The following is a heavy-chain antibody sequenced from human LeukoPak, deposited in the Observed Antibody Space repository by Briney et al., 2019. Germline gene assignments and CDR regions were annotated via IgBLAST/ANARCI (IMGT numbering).Heavy chain of an antibody. Sequence: GGSLRLSCAASGFTFSNAWMSWVRQAPGKGLEWVANIKQDGSEKYYVDSVKGRFTISRDNAKNSLYLQMNSLRAEDTAVYYCARSSAGFDPWGQGTLVTVSS. CDR1: GFTFSNAW. CDR2: IKQDGSEK. J-gene: IGHJ5*02. D-gene: IGHD6-19*01. CDR3: ARSSAGFDP. V-gene: IGHV3-7*01.